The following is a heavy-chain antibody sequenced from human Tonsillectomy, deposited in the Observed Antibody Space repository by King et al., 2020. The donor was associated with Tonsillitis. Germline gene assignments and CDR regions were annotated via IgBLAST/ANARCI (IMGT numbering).Heavy chain of an antibody. V-gene: IGHV1-8*01. J-gene: IGHJ6*02. CDR2: MNPNSGNT. Sequence: QLVQSGAEVKKPGASVKVSCKASGYTFTSYDINWVRQATGQGLEWMGWMNPNSGNTGYAQKFQGRVTMTRNTSISTAYMELSSLRSEDTAGYYCARVGYGAWYYYYGMDVWGQGTTVTVSS. CDR1: GYTFTSYD. D-gene: IGHD4/OR15-4a*01. CDR3: ARVGYGAWYYYYGMDV.